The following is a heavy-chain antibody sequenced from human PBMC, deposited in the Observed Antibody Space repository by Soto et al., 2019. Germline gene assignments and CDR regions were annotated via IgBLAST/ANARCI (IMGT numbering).Heavy chain of an antibody. J-gene: IGHJ6*02. CDR2: IIPIFGTA. D-gene: IGHD3-22*01. Sequence: SVKVSCKASGGTFSSYAISWVRQAPGQGLEWMGGIIPIFGTANYAQKFQGRVTITADESTSTAYMELSSLRSEDTAVYYCARVRYYDSSGYIYYYYGMDVWGQGTMVTVSS. CDR3: ARVRYYDSSGYIYYYYGMDV. CDR1: GGTFSSYA. V-gene: IGHV1-69*13.